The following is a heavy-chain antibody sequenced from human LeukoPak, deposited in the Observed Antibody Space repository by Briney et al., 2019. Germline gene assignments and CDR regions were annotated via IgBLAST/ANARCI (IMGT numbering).Heavy chain of an antibody. D-gene: IGHD6-13*01. CDR1: GYTFTGYY. J-gene: IGHJ5*02. CDR3: AREISLAGIAGVYNWFDP. V-gene: IGHV1-2*02. Sequence: GASVKVSCKASGYTFTGYYMHWVRQAPGQGLEGMGWINPNSGGTNYAQKFQGRVTMTRDTSISTAYMELSRLRSDDTAVYYCAREISLAGIAGVYNWFDPWGQGTLVTVSS. CDR2: INPNSGGT.